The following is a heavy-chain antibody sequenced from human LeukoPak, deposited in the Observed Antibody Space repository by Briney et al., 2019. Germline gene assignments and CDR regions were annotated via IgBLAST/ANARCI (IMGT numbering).Heavy chain of an antibody. J-gene: IGHJ4*02. CDR1: GFTFDDYA. CDR2: ISWNSGSI. Sequence: GRSLRLSCAASGFTFDDYAMHWVRQAPEKGVEWVSGISWNSGSIGYADSVKGRFAISRDNAKNSLYLQMNSLRAEDTALYYCAKDRSSGWYASIFDYWGQGTLVTVSS. D-gene: IGHD6-19*01. CDR3: AKDRSSGWYASIFDY. V-gene: IGHV3-9*01.